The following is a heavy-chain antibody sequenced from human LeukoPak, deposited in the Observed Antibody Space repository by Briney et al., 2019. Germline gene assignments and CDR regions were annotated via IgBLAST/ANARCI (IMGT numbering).Heavy chain of an antibody. CDR1: GGSISSGGYY. CDR2: IYYSGST. V-gene: IGHV4-31*03. Sequence: SETLSLTCTVSGGSISSGGYYWSWIRQHPGKGLEWIGYIYYSGSTYYNPSLKSRVTISVDTSKNQFSLKLSSVTAADTAVYYCARDQAGLYGDYFDYWGQGTLVTVSS. J-gene: IGHJ4*02. CDR3: ARDQAGLYGDYFDY. D-gene: IGHD4-17*01.